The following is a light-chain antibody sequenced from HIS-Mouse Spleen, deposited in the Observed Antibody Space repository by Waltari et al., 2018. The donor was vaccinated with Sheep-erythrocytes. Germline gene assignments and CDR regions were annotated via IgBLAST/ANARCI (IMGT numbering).Light chain of an antibody. V-gene: IGLV2-8*01. CDR3: SSYAGSNNWV. J-gene: IGLJ3*02. Sequence: QSALTQPPSASGSPGQSVTISCTGTSSDVGGYNYVSWYQQHPGKAPKLMIYEVSKRPSGVPDRFSGLQAEDEADYYCSSYAGSNNWVFGGGTELTVL. CDR2: EVS. CDR1: SSDVGGYNY.